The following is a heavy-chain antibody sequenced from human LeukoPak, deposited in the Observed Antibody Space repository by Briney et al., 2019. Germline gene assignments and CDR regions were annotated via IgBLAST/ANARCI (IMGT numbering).Heavy chain of an antibody. J-gene: IGHJ3*02. CDR2: ISSSSSYI. CDR1: GFTFSSYS. V-gene: IGHV3-21*01. Sequence: GGSLRLSCAAFGFTFSSYSMNWVRQAPGKGLEWVSSISSSSSYIYYADSVKGRFTISRDNAKNSLYLQMNSLRAEDTAVYYCARNWVYYDFWSAPDDAFDIWGQGTMVTVSS. CDR3: ARNWVYYDFWSAPDDAFDI. D-gene: IGHD3-3*01.